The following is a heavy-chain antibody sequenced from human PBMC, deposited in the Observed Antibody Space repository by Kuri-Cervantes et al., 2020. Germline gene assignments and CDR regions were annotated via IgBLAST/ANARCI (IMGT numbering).Heavy chain of an antibody. CDR2: IVVGSGNT. Sequence: SVKVSCKASGFTFTSSAVQWVRQARGQRLEWIGWIVVGSGNTNYAQKFQERVTITRDMSTSTAYMELSSLRSEDTAVYYCSRYRAYSSGWPYDYWGQGTLVTVSS. D-gene: IGHD6-19*01. J-gene: IGHJ4*02. V-gene: IGHV1-58*01. CDR1: GFTFTSSA. CDR3: SRYRAYSSGWPYDY.